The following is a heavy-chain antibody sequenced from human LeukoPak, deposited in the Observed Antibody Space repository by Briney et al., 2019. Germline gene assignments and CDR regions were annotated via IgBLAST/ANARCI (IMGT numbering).Heavy chain of an antibody. Sequence: GESLKISCKASGYSFASYCIGWMRQMPGKGLEWMGIIYPGDSDTRYSPSFQGQVTISAEKSISTAYLQWNSLKTSDTASYYCARRPSSGYYGSHFDYWGQGTLVTVSS. J-gene: IGHJ4*02. V-gene: IGHV5-51*01. CDR2: IYPGDSDT. CDR1: GYSFASYC. D-gene: IGHD3-22*01. CDR3: ARRPSSGYYGSHFDY.